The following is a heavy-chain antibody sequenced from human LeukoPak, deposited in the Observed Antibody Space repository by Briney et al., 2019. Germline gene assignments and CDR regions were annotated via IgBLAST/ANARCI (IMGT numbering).Heavy chain of an antibody. V-gene: IGHV3-30-3*01. D-gene: IGHD6-13*01. CDR3: ARQEESSSWADY. CDR2: ISYDGSNK. J-gene: IGHJ4*02. Sequence: PGRSLRLSCAASGFTFSSYAMHWVRQAPGKGLEWVAVISYDGSNKYYADSVKGRFTISRDNSKNTLYLQMNSLRAEDTAVYYCARQEESSSWADYWGQGTLVTVSS. CDR1: GFTFSSYA.